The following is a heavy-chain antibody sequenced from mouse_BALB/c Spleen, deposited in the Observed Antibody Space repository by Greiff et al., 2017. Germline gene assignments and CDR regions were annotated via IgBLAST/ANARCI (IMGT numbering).Heavy chain of an antibody. V-gene: IGHV1S137*01. CDR1: GYTFTDYA. D-gene: IGHD2-14*01. CDR3: ASQVRRGAMDY. Sequence: QVQLQQSGAELVRPGVSVKISCKGSGYTFTDYAMHWVKQSHAKSLEWIGVISTYYGDASYNQKFKGKATMTVDKSSSTAYMELARLTSEDSAIYYCASQVRRGAMDYWGQGTSVTVSS. J-gene: IGHJ4*01. CDR2: ISTYYGDA.